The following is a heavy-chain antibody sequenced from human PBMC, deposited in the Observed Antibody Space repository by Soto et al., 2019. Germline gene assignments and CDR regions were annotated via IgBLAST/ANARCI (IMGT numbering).Heavy chain of an antibody. CDR2: IYYSGST. J-gene: IGHJ4*02. CDR3: AREGSYDSSGYYRHFDY. D-gene: IGHD3-22*01. Sequence: QVQLQESGPGLVKPSQTLSLTCTVSVGSISSGDYYWSWIRQPPGKGLEWIGYIYYSGSTYYNPSLKSRVTISVDTSKNQFSLKLSSVTAADTAVYYCAREGSYDSSGYYRHFDYWGQGTLVTVSS. V-gene: IGHV4-30-4*01. CDR1: VGSISSGDYY.